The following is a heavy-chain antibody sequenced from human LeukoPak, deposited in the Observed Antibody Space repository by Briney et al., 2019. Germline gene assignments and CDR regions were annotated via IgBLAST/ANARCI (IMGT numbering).Heavy chain of an antibody. Sequence: GGSLRLSCAASGFTYGTYAVSWVRQAPGKGLDWVSAISDTGAATYYADSVRGRFTVSRDNSINTVYLQMNSLRAEDTAVYYCANLGKYCSGFSCYKWGQGTLVTFSS. V-gene: IGHV3-23*01. CDR1: GFTYGTYA. J-gene: IGHJ4*02. CDR3: ANLGKYCSGFSCYK. CDR2: ISDTGAAT. D-gene: IGHD2-2*02.